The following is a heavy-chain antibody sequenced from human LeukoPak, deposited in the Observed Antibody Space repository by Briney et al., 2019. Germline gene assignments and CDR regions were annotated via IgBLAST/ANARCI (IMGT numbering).Heavy chain of an antibody. V-gene: IGHV3-13*01. CDR2: IGTAGEI. CDR3: AKNGAGSGSYYPKERPMFPYFDY. J-gene: IGHJ4*02. Sequence: GGSLRLSCAASGFTFRSYDMHWVRQATGKGLEWVSGIGTAGEIYYPGSVKGRFTISRDNSKNTLYLQMNSLRAEDTAVYYCAKNGAGSGSYYPKERPMFPYFDYWGLGTLVTVSS. CDR1: GFTFRSYD. D-gene: IGHD3-10*01.